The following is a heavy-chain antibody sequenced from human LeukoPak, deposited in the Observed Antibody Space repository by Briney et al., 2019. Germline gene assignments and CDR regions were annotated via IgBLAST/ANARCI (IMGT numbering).Heavy chain of an antibody. V-gene: IGHV3-30-3*01. CDR3: ARERGSIAALGGY. D-gene: IGHD6-6*01. CDR2: ISYDGSNK. Sequence: PGRSLRLSCAASGFTFSSYAMHWVRQAPGKGLEWVAVISYDGSNKYYADSVKGRFTISRDNSKNTLYLQMSSLRAEDTAVYYCARERGSIAALGGYWGQGTLVTVSS. J-gene: IGHJ4*02. CDR1: GFTFSSYA.